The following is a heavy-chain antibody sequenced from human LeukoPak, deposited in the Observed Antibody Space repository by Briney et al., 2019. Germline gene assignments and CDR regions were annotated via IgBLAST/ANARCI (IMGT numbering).Heavy chain of an antibody. V-gene: IGHV1-46*01. Sequence: ASVKVSCKASGYTFTSYYMHWVRQAPGQGLEWMGIINPSGGSTSYAQKFQGRVTMTRDTSTSTVYMELSSLRSEDTAVYYCATRSGEGYYGMDVWGQGTTVTVSS. CDR3: ATRSGEGYYGMDV. J-gene: IGHJ6*02. CDR1: GYTFTSYY. CDR2: INPSGGST. D-gene: IGHD3-16*01.